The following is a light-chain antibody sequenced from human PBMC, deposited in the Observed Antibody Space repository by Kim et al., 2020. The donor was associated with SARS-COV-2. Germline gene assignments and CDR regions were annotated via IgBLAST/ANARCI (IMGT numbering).Light chain of an antibody. Sequence: QSALTQPPSASGSLGQSVTITCTGTNNDIGGYKYVSWYQQHPGKAPRLMIFEVNKRPSGVPDRFSGSKSGNTASLTVSGLQAEDEADYYCRSFAGRNTFGVFGGGTQLTVL. CDR3: RSFAGRNTFGV. CDR2: EVN. CDR1: NNDIGGYKY. J-gene: IGLJ3*02. V-gene: IGLV2-8*01.